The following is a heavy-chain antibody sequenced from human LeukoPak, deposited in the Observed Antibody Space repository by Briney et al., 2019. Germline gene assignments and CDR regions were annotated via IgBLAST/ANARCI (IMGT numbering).Heavy chain of an antibody. J-gene: IGHJ3*02. CDR2: INHSGST. CDR3: ARHFRYISGYQLLVSSHTPYARRAFDI. D-gene: IGHD2-2*01. V-gene: IGHV4-34*01. Sequence: PSETVSLTCAVYGGSFSGCYWSWIRQPPGKGLEWIGEINHSGSTNYNPSLKSRVTISVDTSKNQFSLKLSSVTATDTAVYYCARHFRYISGYQLLVSSHTPYARRAFDIWGQGTMVTVSS. CDR1: GGSFSGCY.